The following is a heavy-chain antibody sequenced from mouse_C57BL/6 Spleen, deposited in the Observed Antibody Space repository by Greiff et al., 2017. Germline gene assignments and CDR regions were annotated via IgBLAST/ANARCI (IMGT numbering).Heavy chain of an antibody. Sequence: EVQRVESGGDLVKPGGSLKLSCAASGFTFSSYGMSWVRQTPDKRLEWVATISSGGSYTYYPDSVKGRFTISRDNAKNTLYLQMSSLKSEDTAMYYCARHRGYDYDGAFAYWGQGTLVTVSA. CDR2: ISSGGSYT. D-gene: IGHD2-4*01. CDR3: ARHRGYDYDGAFAY. CDR1: GFTFSSYG. V-gene: IGHV5-6*01. J-gene: IGHJ3*01.